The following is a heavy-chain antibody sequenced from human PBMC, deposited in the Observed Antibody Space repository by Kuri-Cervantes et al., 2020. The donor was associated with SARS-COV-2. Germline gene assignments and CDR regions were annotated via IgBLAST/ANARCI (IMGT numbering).Heavy chain of an antibody. CDR3: ARHPVRGSSHPVWYFDY. CDR2: INHSGST. V-gene: IGHV4-34*01. D-gene: IGHD3-10*02. Sequence: GSLRLSCAVYGGSFSTYYCSWIRQPPGKGLEWIGEINHSGSTNYNPSLKSRVTISVDTSKNQFSLKLSSVTAADAAVYYCARHPVRGSSHPVWYFDYWGKGTLVTVSS. J-gene: IGHJ4*01. CDR1: GGSFSTYY.